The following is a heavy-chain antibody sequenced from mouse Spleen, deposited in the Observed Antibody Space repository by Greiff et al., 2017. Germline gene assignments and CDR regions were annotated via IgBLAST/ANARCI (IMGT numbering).Heavy chain of an antibody. CDR2: ISSGGGNT. CDR1: GFTFSSYA. J-gene: IGHJ2*01. D-gene: IGHD2-14*01. V-gene: IGHV5-9*01. Sequence: DVMLVESGGGLVKLGGSLKLSCAASGFTFSSYAMSWVRQTPEKRLEWVATISSGGGNTYYPDSVKGRFTISRDNAKNTLYLQMSSLKSEDTAMYYWARHGARSYYRDPDGNYFDYWGQGTTLTVSS. CDR3: ARHGARSYYRDPDGNYFDY.